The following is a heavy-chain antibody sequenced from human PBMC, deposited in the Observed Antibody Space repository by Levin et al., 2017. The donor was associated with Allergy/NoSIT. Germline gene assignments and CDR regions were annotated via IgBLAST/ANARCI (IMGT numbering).Heavy chain of an antibody. D-gene: IGHD6-13*01. CDR1: GGSISSGDYY. CDR2: IYYSGST. V-gene: IGHV4-30-4*01. Sequence: SETLSLTCTVSGGSISSGDYYWSWIRQPPGKGLEWIGYIYYSGSTYYNPSLKSRVTISVDTSKNQFSLKLSSVTAADTAVYYCAREQQLVHSDNWFDPWGQGTLVTVSS. J-gene: IGHJ5*02. CDR3: AREQQLVHSDNWFDP.